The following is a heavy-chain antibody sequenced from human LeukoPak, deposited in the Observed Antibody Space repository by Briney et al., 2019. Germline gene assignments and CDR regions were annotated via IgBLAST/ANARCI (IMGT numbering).Heavy chain of an antibody. CDR1: GYTFTGYY. CDR2: INPNSGGT. Sequence: ASVKVSCKASGYTFTGYYMHWVRQAPGQGLEWMGWINPNSGGTNYAQKFQGWVTMTRDTSISTAYMELSRLRSDDTAVYYCARVACSSTSCALDYWGQGTLVTVSP. J-gene: IGHJ4*02. CDR3: ARVACSSTSCALDY. D-gene: IGHD2-2*01. V-gene: IGHV1-2*04.